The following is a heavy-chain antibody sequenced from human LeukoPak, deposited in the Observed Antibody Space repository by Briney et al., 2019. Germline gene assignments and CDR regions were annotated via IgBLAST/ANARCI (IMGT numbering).Heavy chain of an antibody. Sequence: SETLSLTCTVSGGSISSYYWSWIRQPPGKGLEWIGYIYYSGSTNYNPSLKSRVTMSVDTSKNQFSLKLSSVTAADTAVYYCAREYQLLGTVYNYFDPWGQGTLVTVSS. J-gene: IGHJ5*02. CDR1: GGSISSYY. CDR2: IYYSGST. CDR3: AREYQLLGTVYNYFDP. V-gene: IGHV4-59*12. D-gene: IGHD2-2*01.